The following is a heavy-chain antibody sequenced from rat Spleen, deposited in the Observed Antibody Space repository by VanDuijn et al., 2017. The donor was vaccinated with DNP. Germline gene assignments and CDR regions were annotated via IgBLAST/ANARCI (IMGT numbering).Heavy chain of an antibody. J-gene: IGHJ1*01. CDR3: ARGSTSIYWYFDF. Sequence: EVQLVESGGGLVQPGRSLKLSCAASGFTFSDYYMAWVRQAPTKGLEWVAYISYDGGSAYYGDSVKGRFTISRDDAKSSPYLQMNSLKPEDTATYYCARGSTSIYWYFDFWGPGTMVTVSS. CDR2: ISYDGGSA. CDR1: GFTFSDYY. V-gene: IGHV5-20*01. D-gene: IGHD3-1*01.